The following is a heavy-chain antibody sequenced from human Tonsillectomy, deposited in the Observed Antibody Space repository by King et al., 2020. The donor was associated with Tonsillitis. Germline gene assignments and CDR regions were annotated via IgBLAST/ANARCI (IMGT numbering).Heavy chain of an antibody. CDR3: ARYCSGGRCYSVGFDY. V-gene: IGHV3-48*01. D-gene: IGHD2-15*01. CDR1: GFTFSSFA. CDR2: ISSNSTMI. J-gene: IGHJ4*02. Sequence: VQLVESGGGLIQPGGSLRLSCAASGFTFSSFAMNWVRQAPGKGLEWVSYISSNSTMIHYADSVKGRFTISRDNAKNSLYLQMSSLRAEDTAVYYCARYCSGGRCYSVGFDYWGQGTLVTVSS.